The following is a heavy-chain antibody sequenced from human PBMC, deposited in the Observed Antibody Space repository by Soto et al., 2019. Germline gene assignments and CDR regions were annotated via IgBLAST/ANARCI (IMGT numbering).Heavy chain of an antibody. CDR3: AKEGPTSPYNWFDP. V-gene: IGHV3-23*01. D-gene: IGHD2-2*01. CDR2: LSDGGGST. J-gene: IGHJ5*02. CDR1: GFTSSNYA. Sequence: GGSLRLSCAASGFTSSNYAMSWVRQAPGKGLEWVSGLSDGGGSTFYADSVKGRFTISRDKAKNTLYLQMSSLRAEDTAVYYCAKEGPTSPYNWFDPWGQGTLVTVSS.